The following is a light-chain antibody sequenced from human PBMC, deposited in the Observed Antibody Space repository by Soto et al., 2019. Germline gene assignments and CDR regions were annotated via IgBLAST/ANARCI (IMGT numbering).Light chain of an antibody. CDR3: QQYCSSRGT. V-gene: IGKV3-20*01. CDR2: GAS. CDR1: QSVDSSY. Sequence: EIVLTQSPGTLSLSPGERATLSCRASQSVDSSYLAWYHQRPGQAPRLLIYGASSSATGIPDRFSGSGSGTDSTLTISRLEPEDFAVYYGQQYCSSRGTVGRGSNVEIK. J-gene: IGKJ1*01.